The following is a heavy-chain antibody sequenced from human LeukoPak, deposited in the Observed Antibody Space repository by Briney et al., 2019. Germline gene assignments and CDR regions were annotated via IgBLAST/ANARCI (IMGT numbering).Heavy chain of an antibody. Sequence: GGSLRLSCAASGFTFSSYGMHWVRQAPGKGLEWVAFIRYDGSNKYYADSVKGRFTISRDNSKNTLYLQMNSLRAEDTAAYYCAKGGGYQLLFDYWGQGTLVTVSS. CDR2: IRYDGSNK. D-gene: IGHD2-2*01. V-gene: IGHV3-30*02. J-gene: IGHJ4*02. CDR3: AKGGGYQLLFDY. CDR1: GFTFSSYG.